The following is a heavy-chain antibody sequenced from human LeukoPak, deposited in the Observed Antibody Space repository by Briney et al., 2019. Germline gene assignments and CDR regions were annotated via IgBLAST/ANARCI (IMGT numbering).Heavy chain of an antibody. V-gene: IGHV5-51*01. CDR1: GYSFTIYW. J-gene: IGHJ4*02. CDR2: I. D-gene: IGHD3-16*01. Sequence: AGESLKITCKGSGYSFTIYWIGWVRQMPGKGLEWMGIIYSPSFQGQVTISADKSISTAYLQWSSLKASDTAMYYCARHLASPEGGVDYWGQGTLVTVSS. CDR3: ARHLASPEGGVDY.